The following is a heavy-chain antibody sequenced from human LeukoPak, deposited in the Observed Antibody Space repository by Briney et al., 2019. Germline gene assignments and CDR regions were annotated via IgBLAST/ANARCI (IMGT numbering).Heavy chain of an antibody. CDR3: AKSPGYSSTRGFDY. CDR2: ISGSGGST. V-gene: IGHV3-23*01. CDR1: GFTFSSYA. D-gene: IGHD2-2*01. Sequence: GGSLRLSCAASGFTFSSYAMSWVRQAPGKGLEWVSAISGSGGSTYYADSVKGRFTISRENSKNTLYLQMNSLRAEDTAVYYCAKSPGYSSTRGFDYWGQGTLVTVSS. J-gene: IGHJ4*02.